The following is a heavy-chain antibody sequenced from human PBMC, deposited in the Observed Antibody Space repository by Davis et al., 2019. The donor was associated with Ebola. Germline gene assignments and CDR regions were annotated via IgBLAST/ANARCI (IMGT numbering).Heavy chain of an antibody. D-gene: IGHD4-11*01. Sequence: MPSETLSLTCAVSGGSFSGYYCSWIRQPPGKGLEWIGEINHSGSTNYNPSLKSRVTISVYTSKNQFSLKLSSVTAADTAVYYCARARQTFDDYSMFWDYYFDYWGQGTLVTVSS. CDR2: INHSGST. V-gene: IGHV4-34*01. CDR3: ARARQTFDDYSMFWDYYFDY. CDR1: GGSFSGYY. J-gene: IGHJ4*02.